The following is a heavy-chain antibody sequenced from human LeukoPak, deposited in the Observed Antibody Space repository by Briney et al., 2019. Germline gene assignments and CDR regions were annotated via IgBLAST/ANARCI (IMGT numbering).Heavy chain of an antibody. D-gene: IGHD5-18*01. CDR1: GFAFSSYG. J-gene: IGHJ4*02. CDR3: ARDSQLWLVSDY. V-gene: IGHV3-7*01. Sequence: GGSLRLSCAASGFAFSSYGMHWVRQAPGKGLEWVANIKQDGSEKYYVDSVKGRFTISRDNAKNSLYLQMNSLRAEDTAVYYCARDSQLWLVSDYWGQGTLVTVSS. CDR2: IKQDGSEK.